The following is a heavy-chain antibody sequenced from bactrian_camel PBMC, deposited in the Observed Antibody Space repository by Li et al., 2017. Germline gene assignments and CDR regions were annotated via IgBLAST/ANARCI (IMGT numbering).Heavy chain of an antibody. D-gene: IGHD6*01. CDR1: GFTFNSYW. Sequence: QVQLVESGGGLVQPGGSLRLSCTTSGFTFNSYWMSWVRQAPGKGLEWVSTIPDDGSTTYYADSVKGRFTVSKDNAKNALYLQMNSLKPEDTGMYYCAAGPRLYGGSWSFSGWYKYWGQGTQVTVS. J-gene: IGHJ4*01. CDR3: AAGPRLYGGSWSFSGWYKY. V-gene: IGHV3S1*01. CDR2: IPDDGSTT.